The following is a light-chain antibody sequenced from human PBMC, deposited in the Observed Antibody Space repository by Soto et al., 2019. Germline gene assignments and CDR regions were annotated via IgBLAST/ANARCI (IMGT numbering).Light chain of an antibody. J-gene: IGKJ1*01. V-gene: IGKV3-15*01. CDR1: QSVSSN. Sequence: EIVMTQSPATLSVSPGERATLSCRASQSVSSNLAWYQQKPGQAPRLLIYGASTRATDIPARFSGSGSGTEITLTISSLQSEDFAVYYCQHYNNWPRTFGQGTKVEIK. CDR2: GAS. CDR3: QHYNNWPRT.